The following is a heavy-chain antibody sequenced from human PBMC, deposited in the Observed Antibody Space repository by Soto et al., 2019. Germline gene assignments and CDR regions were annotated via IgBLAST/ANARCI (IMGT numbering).Heavy chain of an antibody. CDR1: GYTFTTYG. D-gene: IGHD3-16*01. CDR2: LNGYNGNA. J-gene: IGHJ6*02. CDR3: ARMGDVPYYYYGMDV. V-gene: IGHV1-18*01. Sequence: QVQLVQSGAEVKKPGASVTVSCKASGYTFTTYGVSWVRQAPGQGLEWLGWLNGYNGNAKYAENLQGRVTMTTDTSTSTAYMEHRSLRSDDTAVYYCARMGDVPYYYYGMDVWGQGTTVTVSS.